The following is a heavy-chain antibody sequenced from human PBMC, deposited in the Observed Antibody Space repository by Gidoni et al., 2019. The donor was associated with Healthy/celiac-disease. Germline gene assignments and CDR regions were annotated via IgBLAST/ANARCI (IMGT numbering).Heavy chain of an antibody. CDR3: AKDRLSIGGGYRYPVRLNY. CDR1: GFTFSSYG. D-gene: IGHD5-18*01. Sequence: QVQLVESGGGVVQPGRSLRLSCAASGFTFSSYGMHWVGQAPGKVLEWVAVISYDGSNKYYADSVKGLFTISRDNSKNTLYLQMNSLRAEDTAVYYCAKDRLSIGGGYRYPVRLNYWGQGTLVTVSS. CDR2: ISYDGSNK. J-gene: IGHJ4*02. V-gene: IGHV3-30*18.